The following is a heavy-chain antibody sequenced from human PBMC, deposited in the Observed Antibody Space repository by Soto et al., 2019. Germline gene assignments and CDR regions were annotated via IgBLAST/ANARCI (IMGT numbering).Heavy chain of an antibody. D-gene: IGHD1-26*01. V-gene: IGHV1-69*01. CDR2: IIPIFGTA. Sequence: QVQLVQSGAEVKKPGSSVKVSCKASGGTFSSYAISWVRQAPGQGLEWMGGIIPIFGTANYAQKFQDRVTINADESTSTAYMELSSLRSEDTAVYYCARDLVVGATTSFDYWGQGTLVTVSS. CDR1: GGTFSSYA. CDR3: ARDLVVGATTSFDY. J-gene: IGHJ4*02.